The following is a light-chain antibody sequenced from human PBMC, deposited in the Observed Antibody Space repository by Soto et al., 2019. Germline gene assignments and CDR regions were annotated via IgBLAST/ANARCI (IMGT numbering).Light chain of an antibody. CDR1: QTIRRY. J-gene: IGKJ4*01. CDR2: GAS. Sequence: DIQMTQSPSSLSASVGDRVTITCRASQTIRRYLNWYQQKPGEAPNLLIYGASTLQSGVPSRFSGSGSGTDFILTISSLQPEDFATYYCQQSYNPPVTLGGGTKVEIK. CDR3: QQSYNPPVT. V-gene: IGKV1-39*01.